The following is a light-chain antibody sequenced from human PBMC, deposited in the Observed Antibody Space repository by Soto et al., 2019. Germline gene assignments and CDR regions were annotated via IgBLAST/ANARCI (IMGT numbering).Light chain of an antibody. CDR2: AVS. CDR1: SSDVGGYNH. CDR3: CSYTSLSTVV. V-gene: IGLV2-14*01. Sequence: QSVLTQPASVSGSPGQSITISCTGTSSDVGGYNHVSWYQHSPGKAPKLILFAVSDRPSGVSHRFSGSKSGNTASLTISGLQAEDETDYYCCSYTSLSTVVFGGGTKLTVL. J-gene: IGLJ2*01.